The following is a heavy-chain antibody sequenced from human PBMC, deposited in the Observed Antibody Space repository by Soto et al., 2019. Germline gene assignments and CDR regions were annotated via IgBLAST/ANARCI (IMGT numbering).Heavy chain of an antibody. D-gene: IGHD6-6*01. J-gene: IGHJ4*02. Sequence: SLKVSCKASGFTFTSSAVQWVRQARGQRLEWIGWIVVGSGNTNYAQKFQERVTITRDMSTSTAYMELSSLRSEDTAVYYCAAGSARRRDDYWGQGTLVTVSS. CDR2: IVVGSGNT. CDR3: AAGSARRRDDY. CDR1: GFTFTSSA. V-gene: IGHV1-58*01.